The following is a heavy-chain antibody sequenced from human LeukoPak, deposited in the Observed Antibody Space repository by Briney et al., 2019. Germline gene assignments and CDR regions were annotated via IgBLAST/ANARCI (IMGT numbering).Heavy chain of an antibody. CDR1: GYTFTSYD. CDR3: AIHYDSSGYYYDY. Sequence: ASVKVSCKASGYTFTSYDINWVRQATGQGLEWMGWINPNSGGTNYAQKFQGRVTMTRDTSISTAYMELSRLRSDDTAVYYCAIHYDSSGYYYDYWGQGTLVTVSS. V-gene: IGHV1-2*02. CDR2: INPNSGGT. D-gene: IGHD3-22*01. J-gene: IGHJ4*02.